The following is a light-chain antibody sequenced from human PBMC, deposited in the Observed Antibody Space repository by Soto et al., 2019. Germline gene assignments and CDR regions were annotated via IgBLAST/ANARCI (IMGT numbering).Light chain of an antibody. CDR2: DAS. J-gene: IGKJ4*01. Sequence: EIQMTQSPSSLSASVGDRVTITCQASHYLGNSLSWSQQKPGKAPKLLISDASNLETGVPSRFSASASGTDFTFTISSLQPEDIATYYCQQYDSLPFTFGGGTKVDIK. V-gene: IGKV1-33*01. CDR3: QQYDSLPFT. CDR1: HYLGNS.